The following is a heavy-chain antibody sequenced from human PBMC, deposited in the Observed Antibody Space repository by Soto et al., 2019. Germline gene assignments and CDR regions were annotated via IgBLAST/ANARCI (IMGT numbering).Heavy chain of an antibody. D-gene: IGHD3-16*01. CDR1: GGSISSYY. J-gene: IGHJ4*02. CDR2: IYYSGST. CDR3: ARVGGADVAVVDY. Sequence: SETLSLTCTVFGGSISSYYWSWIRQPPGKGLEWIGYIYYSGSTNYNPSLKSRVTITVDTSKNQSSLKLSSVTAADTAVYYCARVGGADVAVVDYWGQGTLVTVSS. V-gene: IGHV4-59*08.